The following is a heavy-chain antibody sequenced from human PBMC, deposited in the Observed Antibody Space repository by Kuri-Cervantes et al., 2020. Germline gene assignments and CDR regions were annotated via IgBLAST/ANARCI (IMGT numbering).Heavy chain of an antibody. V-gene: IGHV4-34*01. CDR3: ARRTHIVVVVAASFSQQSYMDV. J-gene: IGHJ6*03. CDR2: INHSGST. D-gene: IGHD2-15*01. CDR1: DGSIGSHY. Sequence: GSLRLSCTVSDGSIGSHYWSWIRQSPGKGLEWIGEINHSGSTNYNPSLKSRVTISVDTSKNQFSLKLNSVTAADTAVYYCARRTHIVVVVAASFSQQSYMDVWGKGTTVTVSS.